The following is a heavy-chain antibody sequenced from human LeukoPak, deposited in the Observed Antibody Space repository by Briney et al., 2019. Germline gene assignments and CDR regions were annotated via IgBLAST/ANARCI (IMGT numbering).Heavy chain of an antibody. Sequence: SETLSLTCTVSGGSISSYSWSWIRQPPEKGLEYIGYIHYSGNTNYNPPLKSRVTISADTSKNQFSLKLSSVTAADTAVYYCAKSHGSDWYSRLDPWGQGTLVTVSS. V-gene: IGHV4-59*01. CDR3: AKSHGSDWYSRLDP. CDR1: GGSISSYS. CDR2: IHYSGNT. J-gene: IGHJ5*02. D-gene: IGHD6-19*01.